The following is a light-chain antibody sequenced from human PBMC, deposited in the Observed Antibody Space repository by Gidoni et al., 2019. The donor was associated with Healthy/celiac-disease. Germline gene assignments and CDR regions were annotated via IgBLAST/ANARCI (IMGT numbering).Light chain of an antibody. CDR2: GAS. Sequence: DIGLTQSPGTLSLSPGERATLSCRAIQSVSSSYLAGYQQKPGQAPRLLIYGASSRATGIPDRVSGSGSGTDFTLTISRLEPEDFAVYYCQQYGSSPITFGQGTRLEIK. CDR3: QQYGSSPIT. J-gene: IGKJ5*01. V-gene: IGKV3-20*01. CDR1: QSVSSSY.